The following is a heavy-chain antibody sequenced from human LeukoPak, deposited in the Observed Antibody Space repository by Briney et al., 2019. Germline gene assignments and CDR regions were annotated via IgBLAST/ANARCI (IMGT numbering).Heavy chain of an antibody. CDR2: IWSDGSNK. D-gene: IGHD3-9*01. CDR3: ARDRDYDIFTGYYLAY. J-gene: IGHJ4*02. V-gene: IGHV3-33*01. CDR1: GFTFSRYG. Sequence: GGSLRLPCAASGFTFSRYGMHWVRQAPGKGLEWVALIWSDGSNKYYADSVKGRFTISRDNSKNTLYLQMISLRAEDTAVYYCARDRDYDIFTGYYLAYWGQGTLVTVSS.